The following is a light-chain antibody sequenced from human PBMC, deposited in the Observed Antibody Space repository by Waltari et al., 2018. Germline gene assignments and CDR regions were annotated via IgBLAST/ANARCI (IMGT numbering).Light chain of an antibody. CDR1: QSVLSSSNNKNS. CDR3: QQYYSSPWT. Sequence: DIVMTQSPDSLAVSLGERATINCKSSQSVLSSSNNKNSLAWYQQKPGQPPKVLIYWASSRGSGVPDRCGGSGSGSDFSINISSLQAEDVAVYYCQQYYSSPWTFGQGTKVEIK. J-gene: IGKJ1*01. V-gene: IGKV4-1*01. CDR2: WAS.